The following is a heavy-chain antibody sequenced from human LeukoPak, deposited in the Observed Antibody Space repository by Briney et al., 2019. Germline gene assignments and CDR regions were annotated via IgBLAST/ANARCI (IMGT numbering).Heavy chain of an antibody. CDR3: AKEGYYYDSYGYWWNY. CDR2: ISSSGSTI. D-gene: IGHD3-22*01. J-gene: IGHJ4*02. Sequence: PGGSLRLSCAASGFTFSSYDMNWVRQAPGKGLEWVSYISSSGSTIYYADSVKGRFTISRDNAKNSLYLQMNSLSAEDTAVYYCAKEGYYYDSYGYWWNYWGQGTLVTVSS. V-gene: IGHV3-48*03. CDR1: GFTFSSYD.